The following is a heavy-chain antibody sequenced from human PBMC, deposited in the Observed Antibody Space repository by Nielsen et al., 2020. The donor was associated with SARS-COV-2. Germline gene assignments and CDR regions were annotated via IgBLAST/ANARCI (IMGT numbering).Heavy chain of an antibody. V-gene: IGHV3-23*01. Sequence: GESLKISCAASAFSFNTHAMDWVRQAPGKGLEWVSGISGRGHKSFYADSVKGRFTISRDNSKNTVYLQMHSLRAEDAALYYCAKENFESTDYGEDAFDIWGQGTLVTVSS. CDR1: AFSFNTHA. CDR2: ISGRGHKS. J-gene: IGHJ3*02. CDR3: AKENFESTDYGEDAFDI. D-gene: IGHD4/OR15-4a*01.